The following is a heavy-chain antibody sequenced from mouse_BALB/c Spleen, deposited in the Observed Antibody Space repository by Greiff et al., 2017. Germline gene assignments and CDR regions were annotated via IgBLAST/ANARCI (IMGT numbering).Heavy chain of an antibody. V-gene: IGHV2-9*02. CDR2: IWAGGST. J-gene: IGHJ2*01. CDR1: GFSLTSYG. D-gene: IGHD2-10*01. CDR3: ARAYYGNLYYFDY. Sequence: VHLVESGPGLVAPSQSLSITCTVSGFSLTSYGVHWVRQPPGKGLEWLGVIWAGGSTNYNSALMSRLSISKDNSKSQVFLKMNSLQTDDTAMYYCARAYYGNLYYFDYWGQGTTLTVSS.